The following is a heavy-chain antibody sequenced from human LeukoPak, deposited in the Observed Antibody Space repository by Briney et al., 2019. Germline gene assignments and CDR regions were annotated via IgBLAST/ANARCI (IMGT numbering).Heavy chain of an antibody. J-gene: IGHJ6*03. CDR2: IYYSGST. Sequence: SETLSLTCTVSGGSISSYYWSWIRQPPGKGLEWIGYIYYSGSTNYNPSLKSRVTISVDTSKNQFSLKLSSVTAADTAVYYCARDNYCYYYMDVWGKGTTVTVSS. CDR3: ARDNYCYYYMDV. V-gene: IGHV4-59*01. CDR1: GGSISSYY.